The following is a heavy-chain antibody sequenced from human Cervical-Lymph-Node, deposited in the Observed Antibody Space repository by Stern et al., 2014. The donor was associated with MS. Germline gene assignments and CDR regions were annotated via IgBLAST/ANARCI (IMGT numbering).Heavy chain of an antibody. V-gene: IGHV3-30*03. D-gene: IGHD2-8*01. J-gene: IGHJ4*02. CDR3: ARDYEDTSMLFDH. CDR2: ISYDGNHK. Sequence: VQLVESGGAAVQPGRSLRLSCAASGFTFSSYGMHWVRQAPGKGLEWGTVISYDGNHKYYAASVKGRFTISRDNSKNTLHLQMNSVTPDDTAIYYCARDYEDTSMLFDHWGQGTLVTVSS. CDR1: GFTFSSYG.